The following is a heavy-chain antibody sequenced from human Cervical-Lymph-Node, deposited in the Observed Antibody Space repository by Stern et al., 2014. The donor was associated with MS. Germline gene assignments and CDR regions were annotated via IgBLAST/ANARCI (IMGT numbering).Heavy chain of an antibody. Sequence: QVQLQQSGPGLVKPSQTLSLTCAISGDSVSSNSVVWNWIRQSPSRGLEWLGMTYYRSKRYNEYAVSVKSRITINPDTSENQFSLQLNSVTPEDTAVYYCARGTGFSVAGIRVYWFDPWGQGTLVTVSS. J-gene: IGHJ5*02. CDR3: ARGTGFSVAGIRVYWFDP. D-gene: IGHD6-19*01. CDR1: GDSVSSNSVV. V-gene: IGHV6-1*01. CDR2: TYYRSKRYN.